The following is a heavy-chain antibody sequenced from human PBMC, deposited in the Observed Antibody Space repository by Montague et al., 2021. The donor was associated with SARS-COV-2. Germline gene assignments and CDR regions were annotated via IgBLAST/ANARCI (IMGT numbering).Heavy chain of an antibody. CDR2: LYYNGIT. Sequence: TLSLTCSVSGGSITSGGYYWTWIRQRPGGDLEWLGYLYYNGITYYSPSLKSRASLSLDTSNNQFSLKLTSATATDSALYFCVSSLPGDQFQFDYWGQGTLVTVSS. CDR3: VSSLPGDQFQFDY. D-gene: IGHD1-26*01. CDR1: GGSITSGGYY. V-gene: IGHV4-31*03. J-gene: IGHJ4*02.